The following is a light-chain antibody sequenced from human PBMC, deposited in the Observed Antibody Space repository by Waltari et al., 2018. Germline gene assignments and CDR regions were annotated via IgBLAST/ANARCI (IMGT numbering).Light chain of an antibody. V-gene: IGLV2-11*01. J-gene: IGLJ1*01. CDR3: CSYVSGYIYD. CDR2: DVS. CDR1: SSDVF. Sequence: QSALTPPRSVSGSPGQSVTIPCTGISSDVFVSWYQEHPGKAPKVVIYDVSKRPSGVPERFSGSKSGSTASLTISGLQDEDEADYYCCSYVSGYIYDFGTGTKVTVL.